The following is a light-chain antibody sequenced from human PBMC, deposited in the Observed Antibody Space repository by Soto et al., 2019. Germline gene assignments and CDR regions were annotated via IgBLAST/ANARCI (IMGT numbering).Light chain of an antibody. J-gene: IGKJ4*02. Sequence: LHVYPAERATASCRASQSVASDLAWYQQKPAQAPRLLMYGASTRATGFPARFSGSGSGTEFTLTISSLQSADFAVYYCQQYNEWPRTFGGVTKVDIK. CDR2: GAS. CDR1: QSVASD. V-gene: IGKV3-15*01. CDR3: QQYNEWPRT.